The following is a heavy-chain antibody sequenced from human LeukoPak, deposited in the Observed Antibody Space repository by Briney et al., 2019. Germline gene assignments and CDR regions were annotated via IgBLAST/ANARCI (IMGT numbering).Heavy chain of an antibody. CDR1: GGSFSGYY. CDR3: ARDLGGDAFDI. V-gene: IGHV4-34*01. Sequence: PSETLSLTCAVYGGSFSGYYWSWIRQPPGKGLEWIGEINHSGSTNYNPSLKSRVTISVDTSKNQFSLKLSSVTAADTAVYYCARDLGGDAFDIWGQGTMVTVTS. J-gene: IGHJ3*02. D-gene: IGHD4-23*01. CDR2: INHSGST.